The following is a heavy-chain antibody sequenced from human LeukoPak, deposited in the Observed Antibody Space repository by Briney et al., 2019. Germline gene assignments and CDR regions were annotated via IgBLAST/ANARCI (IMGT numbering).Heavy chain of an antibody. Sequence: ASVNVSFKSSVYTFTSYCISWVRQAPGQGLDWMGWISAYNGNTNYAHKLQGRVTMTTDTSTSTAYMELRSLRSDDTAVYYCARDLILYAFDIWGQGTMVTVSS. V-gene: IGHV1-18*01. D-gene: IGHD2/OR15-2a*01. CDR3: ARDLILYAFDI. CDR2: ISAYNGNT. CDR1: VYTFTSYC. J-gene: IGHJ3*02.